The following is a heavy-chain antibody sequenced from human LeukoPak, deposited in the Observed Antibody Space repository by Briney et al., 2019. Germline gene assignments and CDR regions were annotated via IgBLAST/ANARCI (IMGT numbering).Heavy chain of an antibody. D-gene: IGHD3-22*01. J-gene: IGHJ4*02. CDR3: ARDTSYYYDSSGYSDY. V-gene: IGHV1-46*01. CDR1: GYTFTSYY. Sequence: ASVKVSCKASGYTFTSYYMHWVRQAPGQGLEWMGIINPSGGSTSYAQKFQGRVTMTRDTSTSTVYMELSRLRSDDTAVYYCARDTSYYYDSSGYSDYWGQGTLVTVSS. CDR2: INPSGGST.